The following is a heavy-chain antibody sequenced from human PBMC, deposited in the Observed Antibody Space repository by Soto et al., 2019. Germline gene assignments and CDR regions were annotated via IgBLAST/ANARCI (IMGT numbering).Heavy chain of an antibody. V-gene: IGHV4-31*03. D-gene: IGHD4-17*01. Sequence: PSETLSLTCTVSGGSISSGDSYWTWIRQHPRKGLEWIGYIYFSGTTTYNPSLKSRLSISIHTSKNQFSLKLNSVTAADTAIYYCARDDYGGNSGALDIWGQGTMVTVS. J-gene: IGHJ3*02. CDR1: GGSISSGDSY. CDR2: IYFSGTT. CDR3: ARDDYGGNSGALDI.